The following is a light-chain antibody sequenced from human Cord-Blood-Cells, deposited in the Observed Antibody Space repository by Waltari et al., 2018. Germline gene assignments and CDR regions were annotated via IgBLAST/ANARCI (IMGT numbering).Light chain of an antibody. J-gene: IGKJ1*01. CDR2: AAS. CDR1: QSISSY. CDR3: QQSYSTTGT. Sequence: DIQMTQSPSSLSASVGDRVTITCRASQSISSYLNWYQQKPGKAPKLLIYAASSLQSGVPSRFSGSGSETDFTLTISSLQPEDFATYYGQQSYSTTGTFGQGTKVEIK. V-gene: IGKV1-39*01.